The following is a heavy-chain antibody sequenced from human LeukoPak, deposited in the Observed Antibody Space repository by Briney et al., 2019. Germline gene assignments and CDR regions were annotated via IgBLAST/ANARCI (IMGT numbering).Heavy chain of an antibody. D-gene: IGHD6-13*01. J-gene: IGHJ4*02. CDR3: AKEELAYGYSSSWQFDD. V-gene: IGHV3-23*01. Sequence: GGSLRLSCAASGFAFSAYVMSWVREAPGKGLEWVSAFSGRDDKTYYADSVKGRFTISRDNSKNTLYLQMNSLRAEDTAIYYCAKEELAYGYSSSWQFDDWGQGTLVTVSS. CDR1: GFAFSAYV. CDR2: FSGRDDKT.